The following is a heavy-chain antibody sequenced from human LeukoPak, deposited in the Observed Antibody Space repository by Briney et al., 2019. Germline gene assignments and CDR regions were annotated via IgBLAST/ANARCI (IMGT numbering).Heavy chain of an antibody. CDR2: INHSGST. CDR1: GGSFSGYY. Sequence: KPSETLSLTCAVYGGSFSGYYWSWIRQPPGKGLEWIGEINHSGSTNYNPSLKSRVTISVDTSKNQFSLKLSSVTAADTAVYYCARGRSHIVVVPAALFDYWGQGTLVTVSS. D-gene: IGHD2-2*01. CDR3: ARGRSHIVVVPAALFDY. J-gene: IGHJ4*02. V-gene: IGHV4-34*01.